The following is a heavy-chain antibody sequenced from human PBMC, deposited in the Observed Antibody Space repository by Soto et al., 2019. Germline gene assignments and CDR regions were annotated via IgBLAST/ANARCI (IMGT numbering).Heavy chain of an antibody. D-gene: IGHD3-16*02. CDR1: GFTFSSYA. V-gene: IGHV3-30-3*01. J-gene: IGHJ3*02. CDR3: ARDGGDYDYVWGSYRPSGAFDI. CDR2: ISYDGSNK. Sequence: LRLSCAASGFTFSSYAMHWVRQAPGKGLEWVAVISYDGSNKYYADSVKGRFTISRDNSKNTLYLQMNSLRAEDTAVYYCARDGGDYDYVWGSYRPSGAFDIWGQGTMVTV.